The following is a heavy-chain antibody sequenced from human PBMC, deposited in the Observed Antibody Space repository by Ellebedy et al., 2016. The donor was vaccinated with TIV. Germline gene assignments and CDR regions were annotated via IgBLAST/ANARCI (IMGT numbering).Heavy chain of an antibody. CDR1: GFTFSASG. V-gene: IGHV3-73*01. Sequence: GESLKISCAASGFTFSASGMHWVRQASGKGLEWVGLIRTKANNYATAYAASVKGRFTISRDDSKNTAYLQMNSLKTEDTAVYYCTGPPHDYGGVFGYWGQGTLVTVSS. CDR2: IRTKANNYAT. CDR3: TGPPHDYGGVFGY. J-gene: IGHJ4*02. D-gene: IGHD4-23*01.